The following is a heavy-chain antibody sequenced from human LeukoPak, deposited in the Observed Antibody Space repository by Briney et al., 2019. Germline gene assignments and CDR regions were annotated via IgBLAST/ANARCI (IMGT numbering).Heavy chain of an antibody. J-gene: IGHJ4*02. CDR3: AGHQRIAY. CDR1: GFTFSSYS. CDR2: ISSSSTI. D-gene: IGHD6-25*01. V-gene: IGHV3-48*04. Sequence: PGGSLRLSCAASGFTFSSYSMNWVRQAPGKGLEWVSYISSSSTIYYADSVKGRFTISRGNAKNSLYLQMNSLRAEDTAVYYCAGHQRIAYWGQGTLVTVSS.